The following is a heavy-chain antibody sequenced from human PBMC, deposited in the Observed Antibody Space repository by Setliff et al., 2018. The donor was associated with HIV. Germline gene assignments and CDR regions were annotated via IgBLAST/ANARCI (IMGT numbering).Heavy chain of an antibody. CDR3: AREIPFRGNANMWDYYAMDV. D-gene: IGHD3-16*01. Sequence: ASETLSLTCTVSGGSISSGNHYWAWIRRPAGKRLEWIGHMHASGSTYYNPSLNSRASISVDTSNSQVSLRLTSVTAADTAVYYCAREIPFRGNANMWDYYAMDVWGQGITVTVSS. J-gene: IGHJ6*02. CDR2: MHASGST. V-gene: IGHV4-61*09. CDR1: GGSISSGNHY.